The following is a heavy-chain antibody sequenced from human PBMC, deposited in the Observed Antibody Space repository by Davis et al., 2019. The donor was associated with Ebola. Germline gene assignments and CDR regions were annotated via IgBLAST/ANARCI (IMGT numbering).Heavy chain of an antibody. V-gene: IGHV3-66*04. D-gene: IGHD3-10*02. CDR3: ARHYVYDYYMGLDV. CDR1: GFRVSGPY. Sequence: GGSLRLSCAASGFRVSGPYMSWVRQAPGKGLEWVSVIYTGSRTYYTDSVKGRFTISRDNSKNTIYLQMNSLRAEDTAVYYCARHYVYDYYMGLDVWGQGTTVTVSS. CDR2: IYTGSRT. J-gene: IGHJ6*02.